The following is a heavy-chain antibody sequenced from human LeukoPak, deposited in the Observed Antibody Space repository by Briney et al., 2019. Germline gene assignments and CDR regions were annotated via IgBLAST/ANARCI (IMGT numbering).Heavy chain of an antibody. CDR3: VRSRGGNADFDC. CDR2: INPDGSTT. V-gene: IGHV3-74*01. Sequence: PGGSLRLSCAASGFTFSSYWMHWVRQAPGKGLVWVSRINPDGSTTTYADSVKGRFTISRDNAKNTLYLQMNSLRAEDTAVYYCVRSRGGNADFDCWGQGTLVTVSS. D-gene: IGHD4-23*01. CDR1: GFTFSSYW. J-gene: IGHJ4*02.